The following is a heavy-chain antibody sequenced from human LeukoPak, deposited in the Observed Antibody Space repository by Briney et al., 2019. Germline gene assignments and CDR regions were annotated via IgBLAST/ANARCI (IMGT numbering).Heavy chain of an antibody. Sequence: PSETLSLTCTVSLDSTTSNFWSWVRQPPGKGLEWIGEIHRSGSPNYNPSLQSRVTISIDRSRNQIALELSSVTAADTAVYYCARLGIEVVPSAMLGDYYFDYWGQGTLVTVSS. CDR3: ARLGIEVVPSAMLGDYYFDY. CDR1: LDSTTSNF. CDR2: IHRSGSP. V-gene: IGHV4-4*02. D-gene: IGHD2-2*01. J-gene: IGHJ4*02.